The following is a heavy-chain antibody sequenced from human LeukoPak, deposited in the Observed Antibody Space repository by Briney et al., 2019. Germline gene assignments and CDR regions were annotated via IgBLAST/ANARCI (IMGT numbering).Heavy chain of an antibody. J-gene: IGHJ3*02. CDR2: IYYSGST. D-gene: IGHD1-1*01. CDR3: ARRVHDAFDI. V-gene: IGHV4-39*01. Sequence: SETLSLTCTVSGGSISGSSYFWGWIRQPPGKGLEWIGSIYYSGSTYYNPSLKSRVTISVDTSKNQFSLKLSSVTAADTAVYYCARRVHDAFDIWGQGTMVTVSS. CDR1: GGSISGSSYF.